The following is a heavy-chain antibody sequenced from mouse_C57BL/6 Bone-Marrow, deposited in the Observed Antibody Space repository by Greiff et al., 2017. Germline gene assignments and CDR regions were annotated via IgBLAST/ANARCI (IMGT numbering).Heavy chain of an antibody. CDR2: ISNGGGST. Sequence: EVQVVESGGGLVQPGGSLKLSCAASGFTFSDYYMYWVRQTPEKRLEWVAYISNGGGSTYYPDTVKGRFTISRDNAKNTLYLQMSRLKSEDTAMYYCARGPYGGQGTLVTVSA. CDR3: ARGPY. CDR1: GFTFSDYY. V-gene: IGHV5-12*01. J-gene: IGHJ3*01.